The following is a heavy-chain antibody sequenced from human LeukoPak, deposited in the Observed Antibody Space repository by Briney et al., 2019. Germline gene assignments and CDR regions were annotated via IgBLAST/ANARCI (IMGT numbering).Heavy chain of an antibody. CDR3: ARGTMITFGGVIDYYFDY. V-gene: IGHV1-18*01. J-gene: IGHJ4*02. CDR2: ISAYNGNT. D-gene: IGHD3-16*02. Sequence: ASVTVSCKASGYTFTSYGISWVRQAPGQGLEWMGWISAYNGNTHYAQRLQGRVTMTTDTSTSTAYMELRSLRSDDTAVYYCARGTMITFGGVIDYYFDYWGQGTLVTVSS. CDR1: GYTFTSYG.